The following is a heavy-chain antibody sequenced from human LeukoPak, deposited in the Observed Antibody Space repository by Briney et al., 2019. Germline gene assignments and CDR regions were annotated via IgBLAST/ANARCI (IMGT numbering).Heavy chain of an antibody. CDR3: ARQGIAAAGSPFEY. J-gene: IGHJ4*02. CDR1: GGSISSGSYY. D-gene: IGHD6-13*01. Sequence: SQTLSLTCTVSGGSISSGSYYWSWIRQPAGKGLEWIGRIYTSGSTNYNPSLKSRVTISVDTSKNQFSLKLSSVTAADTAVYYCARQGIAAAGSPFEYWGQGTLVTVSS. CDR2: IYTSGST. V-gene: IGHV4-61*02.